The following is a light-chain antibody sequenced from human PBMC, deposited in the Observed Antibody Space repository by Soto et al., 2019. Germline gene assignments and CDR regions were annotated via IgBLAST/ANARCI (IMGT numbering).Light chain of an antibody. CDR1: NSDVGSHNF. V-gene: IGLV2-23*01. J-gene: IGLJ3*02. Sequence: QSALTQPASVSGSPGQSITISCTGTNSDVGSHNFVSWYQQYPGKAPKLLIYEASMRPSGLSNRFSGSKSGNTASLTISGLQAEDEADYYCCSLTNGATWVFGGGTQLTVL. CDR2: EAS. CDR3: CSLTNGATWV.